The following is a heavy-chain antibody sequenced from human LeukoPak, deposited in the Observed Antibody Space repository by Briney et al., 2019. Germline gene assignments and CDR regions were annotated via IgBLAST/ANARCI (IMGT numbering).Heavy chain of an antibody. CDR2: ISSSSSYI. Sequence: PGGSLRLSCAASGFTFSSYSMNWVRQAPGKGLEWVSSISSSSSYIYYADSVKGRFTISRDNAKNSLYLQMNSLRAEDTAVYYCARDRGTMVQGARDYWGQGTLVTVSS. CDR1: GFTFSSYS. V-gene: IGHV3-21*01. CDR3: ARDRGTMVQGARDY. D-gene: IGHD3-10*01. J-gene: IGHJ4*02.